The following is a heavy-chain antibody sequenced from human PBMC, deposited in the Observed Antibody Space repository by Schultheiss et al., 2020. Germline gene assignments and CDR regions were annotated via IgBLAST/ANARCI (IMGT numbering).Heavy chain of an antibody. D-gene: IGHD3-9*01. CDR1: GGSISSGDYY. J-gene: IGHJ5*02. CDR2: IYYSGRT. CDR3: ARQNSLRYFDWFRNWLDP. Sequence: SETLSLTCTVSGGSISSGDYYWSWIRQHPGKCLEWIGYIYYSGRTYYNPSLKSRVTISVDTSKNQFSLKLSSVTAADTAVYYFARQNSLRYFDWFRNWLDPWGQGTLVTVS. V-gene: IGHV4-31*03.